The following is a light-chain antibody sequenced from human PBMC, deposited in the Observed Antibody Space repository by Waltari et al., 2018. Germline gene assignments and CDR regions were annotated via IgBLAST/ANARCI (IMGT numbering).Light chain of an antibody. Sequence: DIAMTQSPDSLAVSLGERATINCKSSQSVLYRSDSKNYLAWYQQKPGQPPKLLIYWASTRESGVPDRFSGSGSGTDFTLTISSLQAEDVAVYYCQQYYSAPLTFGPGTKVDIK. CDR3: QQYYSAPLT. J-gene: IGKJ3*01. CDR1: QSVLYRSDSKNY. V-gene: IGKV4-1*01. CDR2: WAS.